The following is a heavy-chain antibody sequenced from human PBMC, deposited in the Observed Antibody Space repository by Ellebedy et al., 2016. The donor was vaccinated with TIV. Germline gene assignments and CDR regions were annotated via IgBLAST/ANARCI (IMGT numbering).Heavy chain of an antibody. J-gene: IGHJ4*02. D-gene: IGHD1-1*01. CDR2: ITNTGGDA. Sequence: GESLKISXAASGFTFSGFAMTWVRQAPGKGLEWVSAITNTGGDAYYADSVKGRFTISRDNSKNTLYLQMSGLRGDDTAVYYCAKGLMDNWYYFDFWGQGTLVTVSS. CDR1: GFTFSGFA. CDR3: AKGLMDNWYYFDF. V-gene: IGHV3-23*01.